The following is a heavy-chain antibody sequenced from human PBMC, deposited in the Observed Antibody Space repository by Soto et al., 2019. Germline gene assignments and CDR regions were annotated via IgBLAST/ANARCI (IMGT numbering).Heavy chain of an antibody. CDR1: GYIFTSYW. Sequence: GESLKISCKGSGYIFTSYWIGWVRQMPGKGLEWMGIIHGGDSNTRYSPSFEGQVTISTDKSISTAYLQWSSLKASDTAMYYCARRGTYSSGWDYWGQGTLVTVSS. CDR2: IHGGDSNT. J-gene: IGHJ4*02. D-gene: IGHD6-19*01. V-gene: IGHV5-51*01. CDR3: ARRGTYSSGWDY.